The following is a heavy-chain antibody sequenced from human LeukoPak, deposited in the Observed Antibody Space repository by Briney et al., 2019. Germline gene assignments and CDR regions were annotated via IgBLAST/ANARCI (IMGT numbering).Heavy chain of an antibody. Sequence: AGGSLILSCAAAGFTLSTYDMHWVRQVTGKGLEWVSVIGTAGDTYYAGSVQGRFTISRENAKNSLYLQMNSLRAGDTAVYYCARGTGTYFDYWGQGTLVIVSS. V-gene: IGHV3-13*01. J-gene: IGHJ4*02. D-gene: IGHD3/OR15-3a*01. CDR1: GFTLSTYD. CDR3: ARGTGTYFDY. CDR2: IGTAGDT.